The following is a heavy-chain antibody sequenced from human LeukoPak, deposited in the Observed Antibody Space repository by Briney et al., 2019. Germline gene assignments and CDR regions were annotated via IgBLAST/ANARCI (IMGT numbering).Heavy chain of an antibody. CDR1: GFTFSSYA. J-gene: IGHJ2*01. CDR2: ISSSSSTV. CDR3: ARDHPPLGWYFDL. Sequence: GGSLRLSCAASGFTFSSYAMNWVRQAPGKGLEWVSYISSSSSTVYYADSVKGRFTISRDNAKNSLYLQMNSLRAEDTAVYYCARDHPPLGWYFDLWGRGTLVTVSS. D-gene: IGHD3-10*01. V-gene: IGHV3-48*01.